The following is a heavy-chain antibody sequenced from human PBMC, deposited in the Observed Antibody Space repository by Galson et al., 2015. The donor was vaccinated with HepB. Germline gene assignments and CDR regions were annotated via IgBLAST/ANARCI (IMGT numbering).Heavy chain of an antibody. CDR2: ISGSGGST. V-gene: IGHV3-23*01. CDR3: AKAEIGYCSSTSCVL. J-gene: IGHJ4*02. Sequence: SLRLSCAASGFTFSSYAMSWVRQAPGKGLEWVSAISGSGGSTYYADSVKGRFTISRDNSKNTLYLQMNSLRAEDTAVYYCAKAEIGYCSSTSCVLWGQGTLVTVSS. D-gene: IGHD2-2*01. CDR1: GFTFSSYA.